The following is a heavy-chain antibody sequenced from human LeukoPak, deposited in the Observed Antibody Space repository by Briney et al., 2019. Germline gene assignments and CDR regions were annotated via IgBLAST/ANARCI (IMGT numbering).Heavy chain of an antibody. CDR1: GDSISSHY. D-gene: IGHD2-2*01. Sequence: SETLSLTCTVSGDSISSHYWSWIRQPPGKGLEWIGYIFSGGSTNYNPSLKSRVTISVDTSKSQFSLKLNSLTAADTALYYCAGGGYCSRASCYAPLFDYWGQGTLVTVSS. V-gene: IGHV4-59*11. CDR2: IFSGGST. J-gene: IGHJ4*02. CDR3: AGGGYCSRASCYAPLFDY.